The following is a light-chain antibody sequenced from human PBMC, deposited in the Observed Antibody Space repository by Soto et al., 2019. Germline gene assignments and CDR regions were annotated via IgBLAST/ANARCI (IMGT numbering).Light chain of an antibody. CDR1: PSISSW. CDR2: DAS. Sequence: DIHMTQSPSTLSASVGDRVTITCRASPSISSWLAWYPQKPGKAPKLLIYDASSLESGVPSRFSGSGSGTEFTLTISSLQPDDFATYYGQQYNSYSPTFGQGTKVEIK. CDR3: QQYNSYSPT. V-gene: IGKV1-5*01. J-gene: IGKJ1*01.